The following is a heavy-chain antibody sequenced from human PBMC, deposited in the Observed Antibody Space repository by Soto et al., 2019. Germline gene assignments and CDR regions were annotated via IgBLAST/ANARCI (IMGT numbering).Heavy chain of an antibody. CDR2: IYYSGST. J-gene: IGHJ2*01. CDR3: ARLVVAARVHWYFDL. CDR1: GGSISSGGYY. Sequence: QVQLQESGPGLVKPSQTLSLTCTVSGGSISSGGYYWSWIRQHPGKGLEWIGYIYYSGSTYYNPSLQSRVTISVATSKNQFSLKLSSVTAAATAVYYCARLVVAARVHWYFDLWGRGTLVTVSS. V-gene: IGHV4-31*03. D-gene: IGHD2-15*01.